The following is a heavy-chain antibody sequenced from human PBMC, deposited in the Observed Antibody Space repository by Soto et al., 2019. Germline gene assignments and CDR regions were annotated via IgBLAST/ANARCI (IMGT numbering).Heavy chain of an antibody. CDR2: IRGSGSST. V-gene: IGHV3-23*01. J-gene: IGHJ4*02. CDR1: GFTFSSYA. CDR3: AKDTDYDFWSGHDY. Sequence: ESGGGLVQPGGSLRLSCAASGFTFSSYAMSWVRQAPGKGLEWVSTIRGSGSSTYYADSVKGRFTISRDNSKNTLYLQMNSLRAEDTAVYYCAKDTDYDFWSGHDYWGQGTLVTASS. D-gene: IGHD3-3*01.